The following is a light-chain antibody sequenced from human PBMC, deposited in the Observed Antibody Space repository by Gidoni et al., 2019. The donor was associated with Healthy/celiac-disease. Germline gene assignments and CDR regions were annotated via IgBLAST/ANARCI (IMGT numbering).Light chain of an antibody. V-gene: IGLV3-1*01. J-gene: IGLJ2*01. Sequence: SYERTQPPSVSVSPGQTASITCSGDKLGDKYACWYQQKPGQSPVLVIYQDSNRPSGIPARFSGSNSGNTATLTLSGTQAMDEADYYCQAWDSSTGVVFGGGTKLTVL. CDR2: QDS. CDR1: KLGDKY. CDR3: QAWDSSTGVV.